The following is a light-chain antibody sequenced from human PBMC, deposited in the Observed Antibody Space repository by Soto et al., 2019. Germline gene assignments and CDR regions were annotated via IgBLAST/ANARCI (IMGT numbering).Light chain of an antibody. CDR2: SNN. Sequence: QLVLTQPPSASGTPGQRVTISCSGSSSNIGSNTVNWYQQLPGTAPKLLMYSNNQRPSGVSDRFSGSKSGTSASLAISGLQSEDEADYYCTAWDDSLNGLVFGGGTKVTVL. CDR3: TAWDDSLNGLV. J-gene: IGLJ2*01. CDR1: SSNIGSNT. V-gene: IGLV1-44*01.